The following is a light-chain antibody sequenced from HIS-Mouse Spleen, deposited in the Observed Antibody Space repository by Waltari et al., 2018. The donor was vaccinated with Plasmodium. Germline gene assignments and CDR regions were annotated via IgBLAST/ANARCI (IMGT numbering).Light chain of an antibody. V-gene: IGKV1-39*01. CDR3: QQSRT. J-gene: IGKJ2*02. Sequence: DIQMTQSPSSLSASVGDRVTITCRASQSISSYLNLYQQKPGKAPKLLSYAASSLQSGVPSRFSGSGSGTDFTLTISSLQPEDFATYYCQQSRTFGQGTKLEIK. CDR2: AAS. CDR1: QSISSY.